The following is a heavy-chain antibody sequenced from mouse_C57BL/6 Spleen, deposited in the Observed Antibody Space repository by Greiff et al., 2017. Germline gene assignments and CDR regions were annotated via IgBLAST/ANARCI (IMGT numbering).Heavy chain of an antibody. V-gene: IGHV14-1*01. J-gene: IGHJ3*01. CDR1: GFNFKDYY. CDR2: IDPEDGDT. CDR3: TTSDYDVLSWFAY. D-gene: IGHD2-4*01. Sequence: EVQGVESGAELVRPGASVKLSCTASGFNFKDYYMHWVKQRPEQGLEWVGRIDPEDGDTESAPKFQGKATMTADTSSNTAYLQLSSLTSEDTAVYYCTTSDYDVLSWFAYWGQGTLVTVSA.